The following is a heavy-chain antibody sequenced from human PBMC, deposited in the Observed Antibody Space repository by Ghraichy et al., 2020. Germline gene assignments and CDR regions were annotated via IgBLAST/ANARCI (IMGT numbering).Heavy chain of an antibody. J-gene: IGHJ3*02. D-gene: IGHD2-21*02. Sequence: GGSLRLSCAASGFTFSDYSMTWVRQAPGKGLEWVSSISSSSSYIYYADSVKGRFTISRDNAKSSLYLQMNSLRAEDTAVYYCARDGYCGGDCYPDIWGQGTMVTVSS. CDR1: GFTFSDYS. CDR3: ARDGYCGGDCYPDI. V-gene: IGHV3-21*01. CDR2: ISSSSSYI.